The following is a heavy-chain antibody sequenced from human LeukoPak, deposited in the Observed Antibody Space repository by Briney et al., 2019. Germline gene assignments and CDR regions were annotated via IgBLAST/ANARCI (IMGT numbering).Heavy chain of an antibody. V-gene: IGHV3-7*01. CDR3: ARDPSGDYDSSGYHDAFDI. CDR2: INQDGSKK. CDR1: GFTFDDYT. J-gene: IGHJ3*02. D-gene: IGHD3-22*01. Sequence: GGTLRLSCAASGFTFDDYTMHWVRQAPGKGLEWVANINQDGSKKFYVDSVKGRFTFSRDNAKNSLYLQMNSLRAEDTAVYYCARDPSGDYDSSGYHDAFDIWGQGTMVTVSS.